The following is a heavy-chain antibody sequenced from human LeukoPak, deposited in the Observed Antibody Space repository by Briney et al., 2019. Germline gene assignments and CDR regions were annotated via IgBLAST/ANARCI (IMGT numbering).Heavy chain of an antibody. Sequence: GGSLRLSCAASGFTFSSYWMHWVRQAPGKGLVWVSRINSDGSSTSYADSVKGRFTISRDNAKNTLYLQMNSLRAEDTAVYYCASLAVAGPFDYWGQGTLVNGSS. CDR3: ASLAVAGPFDY. D-gene: IGHD6-19*01. CDR1: GFTFSSYW. J-gene: IGHJ4*02. V-gene: IGHV3-74*01. CDR2: INSDGSST.